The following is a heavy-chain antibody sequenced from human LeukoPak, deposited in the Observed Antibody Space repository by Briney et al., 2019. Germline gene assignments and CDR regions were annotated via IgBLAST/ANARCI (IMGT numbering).Heavy chain of an antibody. CDR3: ARGGAAAQNYYYGMDV. V-gene: IGHV1-46*01. J-gene: IGHJ6*02. CDR1: GYTFTSYY. CDR2: INPSGGST. Sequence: ASVKVSCKASGYTFTSYYMHWVRQAPGQGLEWVGIINPSGGSTSYAQKFQGRVTMTRDTSTSTVYMELSSLRSEDTAVYYCARGGAAAQNYYYGMDVWGQGTTVTVSS. D-gene: IGHD6-13*01.